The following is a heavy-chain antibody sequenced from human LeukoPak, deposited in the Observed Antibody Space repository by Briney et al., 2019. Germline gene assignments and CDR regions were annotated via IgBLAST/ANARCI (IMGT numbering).Heavy chain of an antibody. V-gene: IGHV3-23*01. CDR1: GFTFSSYA. Sequence: GGSLRLSCAASGFTFSSYAMSWVRQAPGKGLEWVSAISGSGGATYYADSVKGRFTISRDNSKNTLYLQMDSLRAEDTAVYYCAKVPVFSLTISEVVTDDAFDIWGQGTIVTVSS. CDR3: AKVPVFSLTISEVVTDDAFDI. J-gene: IGHJ3*02. D-gene: IGHD3-3*01. CDR2: ISGSGGAT.